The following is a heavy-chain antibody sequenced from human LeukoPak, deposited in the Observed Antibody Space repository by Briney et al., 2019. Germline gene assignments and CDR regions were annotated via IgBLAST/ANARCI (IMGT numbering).Heavy chain of an antibody. Sequence: GGSLRLSCAASGFTFSSYAMHWVRQAPGKVLEWVAVISYDGSNKYYADSVKGRFTISRDNSKNTLYLQMNSLRAEDTAVYYCARVAAYDAFDIWGQGTMVTVSS. D-gene: IGHD2-21*01. CDR3: ARVAAYDAFDI. CDR2: ISYDGSNK. CDR1: GFTFSSYA. V-gene: IGHV3-30*04. J-gene: IGHJ3*02.